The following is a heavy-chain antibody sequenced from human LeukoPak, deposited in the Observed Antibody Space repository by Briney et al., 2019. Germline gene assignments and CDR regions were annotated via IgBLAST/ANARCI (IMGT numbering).Heavy chain of an antibody. CDR2: ISSSSSTI. CDR3: ARDRSYGYYYGSAPFFDY. CDR1: GFTFSSYS. D-gene: IGHD3-10*01. Sequence: GGSLRLPCAASGFTFSSYSMNWVRQAPGKGLEWVSYISSSSSTIYYADSVKGRFTISRDNAKNSLYLQMNSLRAEDTAVYYCARDRSYGYYYGSAPFFDYWGQGTLVTVSS. V-gene: IGHV3-48*01. J-gene: IGHJ4*02.